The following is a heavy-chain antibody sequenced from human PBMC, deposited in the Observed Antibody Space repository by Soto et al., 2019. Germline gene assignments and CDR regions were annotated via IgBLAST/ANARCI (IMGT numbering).Heavy chain of an antibody. CDR3: AREPTYYDILTGFPFGMDV. J-gene: IGHJ6*02. CDR2: ISSSSSTI. CDR1: GFTFSSYS. Sequence: GGSLRLSCAASGFTFSSYSMNWVRQAPGKGLEWVSYISSSSSTIYYADSVKGRFTISRDNAKNSLYLQMNSLRDEDTAVYYCAREPTYYDILTGFPFGMDVWGQGTTVTVSS. D-gene: IGHD3-9*01. V-gene: IGHV3-48*02.